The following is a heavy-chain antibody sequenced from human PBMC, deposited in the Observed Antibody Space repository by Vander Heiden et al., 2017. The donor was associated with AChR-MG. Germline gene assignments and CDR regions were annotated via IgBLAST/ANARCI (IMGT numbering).Heavy chain of an antibody. CDR1: GWSLSGYY. CDR2: INHSGST. CDR3: ARGQAGTTDLNWFDP. Sequence: QVQLQQWGAGLLKPSETLSLTCAVHGWSLSGYYWSWFRQPPGKRLEWIGEINHSGSTNYNPSLKSRVTISVDTSKNQFSLKLSSVTAADTAVYYCARGQAGTTDLNWFDPWGQGTLVTVSS. V-gene: IGHV4-34*01. J-gene: IGHJ5*02. D-gene: IGHD1-7*01.